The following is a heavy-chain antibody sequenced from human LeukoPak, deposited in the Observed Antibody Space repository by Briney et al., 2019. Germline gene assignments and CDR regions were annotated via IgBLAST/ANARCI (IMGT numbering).Heavy chain of an antibody. D-gene: IGHD3-22*01. J-gene: IGHJ4*02. CDR1: GFTFISSA. Sequence: SVTVSCKSSGFTFISSALQWVRQARGQRLEWIGWSVVGSGNTNYAQKFQERITITRDMFTSTAYMELSSLRSEDTAVYYCAADPSYSSGYRYYFDYWGQGTLVTVSS. CDR3: AADPSYSSGYRYYFDY. CDR2: SVVGSGNT. V-gene: IGHV1-58*01.